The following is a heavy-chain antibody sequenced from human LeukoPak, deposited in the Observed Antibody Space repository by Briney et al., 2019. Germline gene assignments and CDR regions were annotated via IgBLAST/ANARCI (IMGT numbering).Heavy chain of an antibody. V-gene: IGHV1-3*03. CDR3: ARGGQQWRGGNYFDS. D-gene: IGHD6-19*01. CDR2: ITTGRGET. CDR1: GYTFTDYA. J-gene: IGHJ4*02. Sequence: GASVKVSCKASGYTFTDYALHWVRQAPGRSLEWMGWITTGRGETRYSQDFQRRITLTRDKSANTVCMDLSDLTSEDTAVYYCARGGQQWRGGNYFDSWGQGTLVAVSS.